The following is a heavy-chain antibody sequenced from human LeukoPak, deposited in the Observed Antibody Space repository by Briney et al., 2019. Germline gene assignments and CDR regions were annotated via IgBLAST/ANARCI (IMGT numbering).Heavy chain of an antibody. V-gene: IGHV3-33*01. J-gene: IGHJ4*02. CDR3: ARSREQWLVRTLDY. CDR2: IWYDGSNK. Sequence: PGGSLRLSCAAPGFTFSSYGMHWARQAPGKGLEWVAVIWYDGSNKYYADSVKGRFTISRDNSKNTLYLQMNSLRAEDTAVYYCARSREQWLVRTLDYWGQGTLVTVSS. CDR1: GFTFSSYG. D-gene: IGHD6-19*01.